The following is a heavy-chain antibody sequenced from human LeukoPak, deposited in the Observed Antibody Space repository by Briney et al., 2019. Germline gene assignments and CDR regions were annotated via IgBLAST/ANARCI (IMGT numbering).Heavy chain of an antibody. D-gene: IGHD7-27*01. Sequence: SETLSLTCTLSGGSISSDYWSWIRQSPGKGLEWIGYIYYSGTTSYNPSLKSRVTISLDTSKNQFSLKLSSVTAADTAVYYCARGANWGSPDYWGQGTLVTVSS. CDR1: GGSISSDY. V-gene: IGHV4-59*01. J-gene: IGHJ4*02. CDR2: IYYSGTT. CDR3: ARGANWGSPDY.